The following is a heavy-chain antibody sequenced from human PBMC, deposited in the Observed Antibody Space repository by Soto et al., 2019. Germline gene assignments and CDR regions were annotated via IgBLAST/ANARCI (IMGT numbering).Heavy chain of an antibody. D-gene: IGHD6-13*01. V-gene: IGHV3-30-3*01. CDR1: GFTFSSYA. Sequence: GGSLRLSCAASGFTFSSYAMHWVRQAPGKGLEWVAVISYDGSNKYYADSVKGRFTISRDNSKNTLYLQMNSLRAEDTAVYYCARPTLTYSSLPLKHWGQGTLVTVSS. J-gene: IGHJ1*01. CDR3: ARPTLTYSSLPLKH. CDR2: ISYDGSNK.